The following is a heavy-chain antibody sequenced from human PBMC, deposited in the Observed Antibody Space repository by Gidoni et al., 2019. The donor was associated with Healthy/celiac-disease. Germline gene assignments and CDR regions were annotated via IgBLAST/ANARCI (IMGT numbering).Heavy chain of an antibody. CDR3: ARVRRWLTLDY. Sequence: QVQLQQWGAGLLKPSETLSLTCAVYGGSFSGYYWSWIRQPPGKGREWIGEINHSGSTNYNPSLKSRVTISVDTSKNQFSLKLSSVTAADTAVYYCARVRRWLTLDYWGQGTLVTVSS. CDR1: GGSFSGYY. V-gene: IGHV4-34*01. J-gene: IGHJ4*02. D-gene: IGHD6-19*01. CDR2: INHSGST.